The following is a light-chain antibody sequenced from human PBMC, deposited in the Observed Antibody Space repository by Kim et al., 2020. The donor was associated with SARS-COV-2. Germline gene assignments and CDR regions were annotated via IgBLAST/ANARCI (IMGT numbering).Light chain of an antibody. CDR2: WAS. V-gene: IGKV4-1*01. CDR3: QQYYSTPLT. CDR1: QSVLYSSKNKNY. Sequence: ATINCKSNQSVLYSSKNKNYLAWYQQKPGQPPKLLIYWASTRESGVPDRFSGSGSGTDFTLTISSLQAEDVAVYYCQQYYSTPLTFGGGTKVDIK. J-gene: IGKJ4*01.